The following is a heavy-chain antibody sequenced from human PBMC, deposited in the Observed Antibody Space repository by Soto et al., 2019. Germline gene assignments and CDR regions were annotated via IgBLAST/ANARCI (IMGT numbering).Heavy chain of an antibody. J-gene: IGHJ3*02. Sequence: QVQLVQSGSEVKKPGSSVKVSCKASEGTFSDFTLSWLRQAPGRGLEWMGGIIPMIGATNNAQKLKGRLTITADKSTGTVYMELNSLRSDDTAVYYCARYWSAGTLYGAFDIWGQGTEVTVSP. CDR2: IIPMIGAT. CDR1: EGTFSDFT. CDR3: ARYWSAGTLYGAFDI. V-gene: IGHV1-69*06. D-gene: IGHD2-15*01.